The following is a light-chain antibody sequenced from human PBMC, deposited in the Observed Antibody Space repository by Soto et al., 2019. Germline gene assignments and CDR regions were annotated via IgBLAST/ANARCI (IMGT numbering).Light chain of an antibody. CDR3: SSYTSRSTLVE. Sequence: QSALTQPASVSGSPGQSITISCTGTSSDVGGYNYVSWYQQHPGNAPKLMIFEVSNRPSGVSNRFSGSKSGNTASLTISGLQPEDEGDYYCSSYTSRSTLVECGGGTKVNVL. V-gene: IGLV2-14*01. J-gene: IGLJ2*01. CDR2: EVS. CDR1: SSDVGGYNY.